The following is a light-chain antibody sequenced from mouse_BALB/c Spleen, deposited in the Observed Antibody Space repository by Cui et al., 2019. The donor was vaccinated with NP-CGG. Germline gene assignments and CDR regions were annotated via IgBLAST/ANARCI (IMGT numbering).Light chain of an antibody. J-gene: IGLJ1*01. CDR1: TGAVTTSNY. CDR3: VLWYSNHWV. Sequence: AVVTQDSAPTTSPGETVTLTGRSSTGAVTTSNYANWVQEKPDHLFTGLIGGTNNRAPGVPARFSGSLIGDKAALTITGAQTEDEAIYFCVLWYSNHWVFGGGTKLTVL. V-gene: IGLV1*01. CDR2: GTN.